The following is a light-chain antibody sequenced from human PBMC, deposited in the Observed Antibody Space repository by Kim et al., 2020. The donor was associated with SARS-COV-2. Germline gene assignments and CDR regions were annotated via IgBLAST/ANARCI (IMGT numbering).Light chain of an antibody. CDR1: SSDVGSYNY. J-gene: IGLJ2*01. CDR2: DVT. V-gene: IGLV2-11*01. CDR3: CSYAGSVV. Sequence: PGQAVPFSGTGTSSDVGSYNYVSWYQQHPGKAPKLIIYDVTKRPSGVPDRFSGSKSGNTASLTISGLQAEDEADYYCCSYAGSVVFGGGTQLTVL.